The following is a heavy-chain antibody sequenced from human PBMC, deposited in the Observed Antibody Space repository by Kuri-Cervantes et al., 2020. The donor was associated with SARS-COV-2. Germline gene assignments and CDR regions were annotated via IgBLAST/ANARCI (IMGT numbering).Heavy chain of an antibody. V-gene: IGHV1-46*03. CDR2: INPSGGST. CDR3: ARDRYSSSSPYYMDV. CDR1: GYTFTSYY. J-gene: IGHJ6*03. Sequence: ASVKVSCKASGYTFTSYYMHWVRQAPGQGLEWMGIINPSGGSTSYAQKFQGRVTMTRDTSTSTVYMELSSLRSEDTAVYYYARDRYSSSSPYYMDVWGKGTTVTVSS. D-gene: IGHD6-6*01.